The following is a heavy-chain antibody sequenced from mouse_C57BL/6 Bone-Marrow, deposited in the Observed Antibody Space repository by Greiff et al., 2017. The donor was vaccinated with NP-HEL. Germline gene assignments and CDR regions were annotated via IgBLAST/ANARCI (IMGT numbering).Heavy chain of an antibody. Sequence: VQLQQSGPELVKPGASVKISCKASGYTFTDYYMNRVKQSHGKSLEWIGDINPNNGGTSYNQKFKGKATLTVDKSSSTAYMELRSLTSEDSAVYYCAKRGYVYYDDDYWGQGTTLTVSS. CDR2: INPNNGGT. J-gene: IGHJ2*01. D-gene: IGHD2-3*01. V-gene: IGHV1-26*01. CDR1: GYTFTDYY. CDR3: AKRGYVYYDDDY.